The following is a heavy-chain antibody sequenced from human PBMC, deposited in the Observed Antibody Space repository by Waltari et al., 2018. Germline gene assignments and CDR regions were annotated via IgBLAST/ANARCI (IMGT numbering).Heavy chain of an antibody. CDR3: AGRPLYTVVWHGFDY. V-gene: IGHV4-39*07. D-gene: IGHD2-2*02. Sequence: QLQLQASGPGLVKPSETLSLTCNVSNGSISTNTSYWAWIRQPPGKGLEWIGSIFYTGNVYYNPSLQSRVTMSVDTSRNQFSLKLRSVTAADTAVYYCAGRPLYTVVWHGFDYWGRGALVTVSS. CDR1: NGSISTNTSY. J-gene: IGHJ4*02. CDR2: IFYTGNV.